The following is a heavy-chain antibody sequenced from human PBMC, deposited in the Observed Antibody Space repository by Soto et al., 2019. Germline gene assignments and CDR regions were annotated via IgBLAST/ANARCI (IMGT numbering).Heavy chain of an antibody. V-gene: IGHV3-30*18. CDR1: GFTFSSYG. CDR2: ISYDGSNK. Sequence: QVQLVESGGGVVQPGRSLRLSCAASGFTFSSYGMHWVRQAPGKGLEWVAVISYDGSNKYYADSVKGRFTISRDNSKNTLYLQMNSLRAEDTAVYYCGKDRYRGSYYYGMDVWGQGTTVTVSS. D-gene: IGHD1-26*01. J-gene: IGHJ6*02. CDR3: GKDRYRGSYYYGMDV.